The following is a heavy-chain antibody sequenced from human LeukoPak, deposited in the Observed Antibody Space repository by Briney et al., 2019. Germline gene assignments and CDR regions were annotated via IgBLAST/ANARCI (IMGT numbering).Heavy chain of an antibody. CDR3: ARDRVRGVSVNYFDY. V-gene: IGHV3-11*01. CDR2: ISSSGSTI. CDR1: GFTVSSNY. J-gene: IGHJ4*02. D-gene: IGHD3-10*01. Sequence: GGSLRLSCAASGFTVSSNYMSWIRQAPGKGLEWVSYISSSGSTIYYADSVKGRFTISRDNAKNSLYLQMNSLRAEDTAVYYCARDRVRGVSVNYFDYWGQGTLVTVSS.